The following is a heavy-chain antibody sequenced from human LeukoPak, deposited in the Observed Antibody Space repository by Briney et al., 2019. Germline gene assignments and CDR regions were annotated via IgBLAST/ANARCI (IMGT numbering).Heavy chain of an antibody. Sequence: SETLSLTCTVSGGSISSYYWSWIRQPPGKGLQWIGYIYYSGSTNYNPSLKSRVTISVDTSKNQFSLKLSSVTAADTAVYYCARGRPGSSVTYFDYWGQGTLVTVSS. J-gene: IGHJ4*02. V-gene: IGHV4-59*01. D-gene: IGHD1-26*01. CDR2: IYYSGST. CDR3: ARGRPGSSVTYFDY. CDR1: GGSISSYY.